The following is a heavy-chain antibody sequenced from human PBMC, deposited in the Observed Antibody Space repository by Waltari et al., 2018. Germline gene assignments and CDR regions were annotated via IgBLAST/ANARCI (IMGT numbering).Heavy chain of an antibody. CDR1: GFTFSSYG. CDR3: AKTDTAMVPFDY. CDR2: ISYDGSNK. Sequence: QVQLVESGGGVVQPGRSLRLSCAASGFTFSSYGMPWVRQAPGKGLEWVAVISYDGSNKYYADSVKGRFTISRDNSKNTLYLQMNSLRAEDTAVYYCAKTDTAMVPFDYWGQGTLVTVSS. D-gene: IGHD5-18*01. J-gene: IGHJ4*02. V-gene: IGHV3-30*18.